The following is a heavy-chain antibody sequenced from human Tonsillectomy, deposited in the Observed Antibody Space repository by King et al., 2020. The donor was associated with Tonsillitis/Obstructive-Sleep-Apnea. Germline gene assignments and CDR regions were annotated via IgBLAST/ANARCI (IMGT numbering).Heavy chain of an antibody. D-gene: IGHD2-2*01. CDR3: ARGHSNIVVVPAAFKMDY. J-gene: IGHJ4*02. CDR2: INPNSGGT. Sequence: VQLVESGAEVKKPGASVKVSCKASGYTFTGYYMHWVRQAPGQGLEWMGWINPNSGGTNYAQKFQGWVTMTRDTSISTAYMELSRLRSDDTAVYYCARGHSNIVVVPAAFKMDYWGQGTLVTVSS. V-gene: IGHV1-2*04. CDR1: GYTFTGYY.